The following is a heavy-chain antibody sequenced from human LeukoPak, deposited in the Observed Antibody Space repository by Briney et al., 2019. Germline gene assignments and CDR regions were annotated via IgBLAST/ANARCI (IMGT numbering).Heavy chain of an antibody. V-gene: IGHV1-2*02. Sequence: ASVKVSCKASGYTFTGYYMHWVRQAPGQGLEWMGWINPNSGGTNYAQKFQGRVTMTWDTSISTAYMELSRLRSDDTAVYYCARVVCSGGSCYGHTGRWFDPWGQGTLVTVSS. CDR3: ARVVCSGGSCYGHTGRWFDP. CDR2: INPNSGGT. J-gene: IGHJ5*02. D-gene: IGHD2-15*01. CDR1: GYTFTGYY.